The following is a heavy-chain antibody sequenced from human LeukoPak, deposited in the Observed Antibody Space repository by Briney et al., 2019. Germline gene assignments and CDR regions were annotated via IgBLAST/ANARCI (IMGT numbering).Heavy chain of an antibody. CDR1: GFTFSSYS. J-gene: IGHJ3*02. D-gene: IGHD3-22*01. CDR2: ISSSSSYI. V-gene: IGHV3-21*04. Sequence: GGSLRLSCAASGFTFSSYSMNWVRQAPGKGLEWVSSISSSSSYIYYADSVKGRFTISRDNAKNSLYLQMNNLRAEDTAVYYCAKQGWGYYDRGGYLNDAFDMWGQGTMVTVSS. CDR3: AKQGWGYYDRGGYLNDAFDM.